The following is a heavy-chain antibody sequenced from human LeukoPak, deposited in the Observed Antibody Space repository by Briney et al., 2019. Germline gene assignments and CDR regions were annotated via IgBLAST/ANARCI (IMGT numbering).Heavy chain of an antibody. CDR3: AKAYGTNGYYQLPIDF. J-gene: IGHJ4*02. CDR2: ISGSGGST. CDR1: GFTFSSYG. Sequence: GGSLRLSCAASGFTFSSYGMSWVRQAPGKGLEWVSAISGSGGSTYYADSVKGRFTISRDNSRNTLYLQLNNLRAEDTAIYYCAKAYGTNGYYQLPIDFWGQGTLVTVSS. D-gene: IGHD3-22*01. V-gene: IGHV3-23*01.